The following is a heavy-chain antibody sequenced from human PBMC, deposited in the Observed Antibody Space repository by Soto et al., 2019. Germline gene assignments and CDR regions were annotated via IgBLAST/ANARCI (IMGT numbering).Heavy chain of an antibody. J-gene: IGHJ6*02. V-gene: IGHV1-18*01. CDR1: GYSFTTYG. CDR3: AREGPAPYYYYGMDV. CDR2: ISGYNGNT. Sequence: QVQLVQSRGEVKKPGASVKVSCKTSGYSFTTYGFSWVRQAPGQGLEWMGWISGYNGNTNYAQKFQGRVTMTTDTYTSTAYMELRSLRSDDTAVYYCAREGPAPYYYYGMDVWGQGSTVTVSS.